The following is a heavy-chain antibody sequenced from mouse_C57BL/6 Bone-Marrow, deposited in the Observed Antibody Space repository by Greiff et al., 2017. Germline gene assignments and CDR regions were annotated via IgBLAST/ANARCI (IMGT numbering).Heavy chain of an antibody. V-gene: IGHV1-26*01. D-gene: IGHD2-3*01. CDR1: GYTFTDYY. CDR3: AKIYDGYYRYAMDY. Sequence: EVQLQQSGPELVKPGASVKISCKASGYTFTDYYMNWVKQSHGKSLEWIGDIIPNNGGTSYNQKFKGKATLTVDKSSSTAYMELRSLTSEDSAVYYCAKIYDGYYRYAMDYWGQGTSVTVSS. CDR2: IIPNNGGT. J-gene: IGHJ4*01.